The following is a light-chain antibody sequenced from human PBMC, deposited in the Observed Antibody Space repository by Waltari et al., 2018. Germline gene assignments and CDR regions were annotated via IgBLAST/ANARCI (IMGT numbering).Light chain of an antibody. CDR1: SGDVGELKF. J-gene: IGLJ3*02. V-gene: IGLV2-14*03. CDR2: DVS. CDR3: SSDTSSRSRV. Sequence: QSALTQPASVSGSPRQSITISCTGTSGDVGELKFVSWYQQYAGKAPKLIIFDVSNRPSVVSTRFSGSKSGNTASLTISGLQAEDEAYYVCSSDTSSRSRVFGGGTKVTV.